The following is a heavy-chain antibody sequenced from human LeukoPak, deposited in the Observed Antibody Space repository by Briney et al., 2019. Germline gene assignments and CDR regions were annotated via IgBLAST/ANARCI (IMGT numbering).Heavy chain of an antibody. CDR2: IGGSGGAI. V-gene: IGHV3-23*01. CDR1: GFTFSRYA. CDR3: AKELGHFDWLQFDY. J-gene: IGHJ4*02. D-gene: IGHD3-9*01. Sequence: GGSLRLSCGASGFTFSRYAMSWVRQAPGKGLQWVSEIGGSGGAIYYADSVKGRFTISRDNSKNTLFLEVNSLRAEDTAVYYCAKELGHFDWLQFDYWGQGTLVTVSS.